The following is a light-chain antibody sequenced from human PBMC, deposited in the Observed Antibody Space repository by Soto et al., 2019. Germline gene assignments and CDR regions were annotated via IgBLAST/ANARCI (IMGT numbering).Light chain of an antibody. CDR2: GTS. V-gene: IGKV3-20*01. Sequence: EIVLTQSPGTLSLSPGERATLSCRASQSVSSSSLAWYQQKPGQAPRLLIYGTSSRATGITDRFSGSASGTDFTHNIRRLEPEDFAVYYCQQYDTSPVTFGGGTKVEIK. CDR3: QQYDTSPVT. J-gene: IGKJ4*01. CDR1: QSVSSSS.